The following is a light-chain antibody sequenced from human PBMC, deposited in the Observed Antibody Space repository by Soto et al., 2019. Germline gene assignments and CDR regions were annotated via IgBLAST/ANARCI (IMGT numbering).Light chain of an antibody. CDR2: DAS. J-gene: IGKJ1*01. CDR3: QQYYTYST. CDR1: QDINKN. V-gene: IGKV1-33*01. Sequence: DIQMTQSPSALSASVGDRVTITCQASQDINKNLIWYQQKPGKAPKLLIYDASDLETGVPSRFSGSGSGTEFTLTISSLQPDDFSSYYCQQYYTYSTFGQGTKVDIK.